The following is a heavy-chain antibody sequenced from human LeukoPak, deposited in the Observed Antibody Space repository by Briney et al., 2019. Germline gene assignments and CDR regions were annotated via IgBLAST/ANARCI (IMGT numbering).Heavy chain of an antibody. CDR3: ARAKNWLDP. Sequence: PSETLSLTCAVYGGSFSGYYWSWIRQPPGKGLEWIGEINHSGSTNYNPSLKSRVTISVDTSKNQFSLKLSSVTAADTAVYYCARAKNWLDPWGQGTLVTVSS. V-gene: IGHV4-34*01. CDR2: INHSGST. J-gene: IGHJ5*02. CDR1: GGSFSGYY.